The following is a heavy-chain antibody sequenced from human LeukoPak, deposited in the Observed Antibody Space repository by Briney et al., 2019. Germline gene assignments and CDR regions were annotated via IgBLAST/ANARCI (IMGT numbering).Heavy chain of an antibody. CDR1: GFTFSSFG. CDR3: ARGLIYSPNWFDP. D-gene: IGHD4-11*01. CDR2: ISSDGTKK. Sequence: GGSLRLSCTASGFTFSSFGMHWVRQAPGKGLEWVAFISSDGTKKDYADSLKGRFTISRDNSKNTLYLQMNSLRAEDKAVYYCARGLIYSPNWFDPWGQGTLVTVSS. J-gene: IGHJ5*02. V-gene: IGHV3-30*03.